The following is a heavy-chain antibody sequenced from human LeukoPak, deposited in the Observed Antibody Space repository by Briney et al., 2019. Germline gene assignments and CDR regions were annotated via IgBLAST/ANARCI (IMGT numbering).Heavy chain of an antibody. V-gene: IGHV5-51*01. CDR3: ARLLGFGELSPFDC. D-gene: IGHD3-10*01. CDR2: IYPGDSDT. Sequence: RGESLKISCKVSGYTFTSYWIAWVRQMPGKGLEWMGIIYPGDSDTRYSPSFQGQVIISADKSISTAFLQWNSLKASDTAMYYCARLLGFGELSPFDCWGQGTLVTVSS. CDR1: GYTFTSYW. J-gene: IGHJ4*02.